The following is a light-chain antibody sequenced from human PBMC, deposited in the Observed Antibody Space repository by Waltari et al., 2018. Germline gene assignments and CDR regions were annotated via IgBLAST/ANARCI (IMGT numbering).Light chain of an antibody. CDR3: SSYTSSGSLA. V-gene: IGLV2-14*01. J-gene: IGLJ2*01. CDR1: SSDVGGYNY. Sequence: QSALTQPASVSGSPGQSITISCTGSSSDVGGYNYVSWYQQYRGTAPKLMIYAVSNRPSGISDRVSGSKSGNTASLTIPGLRAEDEADYYCSSYTSSGSLAFGGGTKVTVL. CDR2: AVS.